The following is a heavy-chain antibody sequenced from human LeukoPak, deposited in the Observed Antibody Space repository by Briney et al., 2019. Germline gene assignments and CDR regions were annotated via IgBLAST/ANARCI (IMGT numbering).Heavy chain of an antibody. Sequence: GGSLGLSCAASGFTFSSYSMNWARQAPGKGLEWVSSISSSSSYIYYADSVKGRFTISRDNAKNSLYLQMNSLRAEDTAVYYCARDKGSSWSGGFDYWGQGTLVTVSS. J-gene: IGHJ4*02. V-gene: IGHV3-21*01. CDR1: GFTFSSYS. CDR2: ISSSSSYI. CDR3: ARDKGSSWSGGFDY. D-gene: IGHD6-13*01.